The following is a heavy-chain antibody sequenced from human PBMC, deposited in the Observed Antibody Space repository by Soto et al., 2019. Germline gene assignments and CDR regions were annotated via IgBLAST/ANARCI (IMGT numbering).Heavy chain of an antibody. CDR3: ERHTTMITFGGFSKGVWFEP. CDR1: VVSISSGDYY. CDR2: IYYSGST. Sequence: PSETLSLTCTFSVVSISSGDYYCSWIRQPPWKGLEWIGSIYYSGSTYYNPSLKSRVTISVDTSKNQFSLKVLSVTAAATAVYYCERHTTMITFGGFSKGVWFEPWGQETLVTVS. V-gene: IGHV4-39*01. D-gene: IGHD3-16*01. J-gene: IGHJ5*02.